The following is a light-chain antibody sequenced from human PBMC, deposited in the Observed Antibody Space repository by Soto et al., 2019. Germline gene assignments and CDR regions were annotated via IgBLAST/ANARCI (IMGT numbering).Light chain of an antibody. V-gene: IGKV3-11*01. CDR1: QSVRSH. Sequence: IFMTHSPATLSVSPGEGVTLSCRASQSVRSHLAWYQQKPGQAPRLLMFGASSRATGIPDRFSGSGSGTDFTLTISSLEPEDFAVYYCQQRSNWPWTFGQGTKVDI. CDR2: GAS. J-gene: IGKJ1*01. CDR3: QQRSNWPWT.